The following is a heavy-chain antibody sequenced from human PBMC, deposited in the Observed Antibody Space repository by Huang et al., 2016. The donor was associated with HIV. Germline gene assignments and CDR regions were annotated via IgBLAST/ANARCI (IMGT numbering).Heavy chain of an antibody. CDR3: ASQHIGAAATWF. D-gene: IGHD6-13*01. CDR1: GDFISSTNYY. J-gene: IGHJ4*02. CDR2: VYQSGST. Sequence: QLQLQESGPGQVKPSETLSLTCPVSGDFISSTNYYWGWIRQSPGKGLEWVGSVYQSGSTNSNPSLKRRVTLSVDTSRNQFSLRLNSVTAADTAVYYCASQHIGAAATWFWGRGTQVAVSS. V-gene: IGHV4-39*01.